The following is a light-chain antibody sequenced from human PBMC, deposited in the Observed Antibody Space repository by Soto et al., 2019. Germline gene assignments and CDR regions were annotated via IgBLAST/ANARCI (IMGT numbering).Light chain of an antibody. CDR1: QSVTSNY. J-gene: IGKJ1*01. V-gene: IGKV3-20*01. CDR3: QQYASSPWT. CDR2: GAS. Sequence: PGERATLSCRASQSVTSNYLAWYQQKPGQAPSLLIYGASARAAGIPDRFSGSGTGTDFALTISGLEPEDFAVYFCQQYASSPWTFGQGTKVGIK.